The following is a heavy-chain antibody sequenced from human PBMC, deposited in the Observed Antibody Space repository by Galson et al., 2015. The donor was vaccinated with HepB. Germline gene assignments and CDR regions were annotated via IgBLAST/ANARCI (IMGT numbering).Heavy chain of an antibody. CDR1: GYTFINYG. CDR3: ATARYSTSPPDK. D-gene: IGHD2-2*01. V-gene: IGHV1-18*01. CDR2: ISTYNGNT. J-gene: IGHJ4*02. Sequence: SVKVSCKASGYTFINYGISWVRLAPGQGLEWMAWISTYNGNTNYAQKFQGRLTMTTETSTSTAYMELRSLISDGTAVYYCATARYSTSPPDKWGQGTLVTVSS.